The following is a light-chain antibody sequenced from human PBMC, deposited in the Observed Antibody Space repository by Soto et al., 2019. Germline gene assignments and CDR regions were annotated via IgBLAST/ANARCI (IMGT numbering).Light chain of an antibody. Sequence: SSELTQPPSVSVSPGQTASITCSGDNLGDKYACWYQQKPGQSPVLVIYQDTNRPSGIPERFSGSNSGNTATLTISGTQAMDEADYYCQAWDSSTVVFGGGTQLTVL. CDR1: NLGDKY. CDR3: QAWDSSTVV. V-gene: IGLV3-1*01. CDR2: QDT. J-gene: IGLJ2*01.